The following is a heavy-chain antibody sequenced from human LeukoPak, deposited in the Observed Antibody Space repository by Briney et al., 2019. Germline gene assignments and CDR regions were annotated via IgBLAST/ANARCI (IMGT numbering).Heavy chain of an antibody. CDR3: ARDRGDMVRGVIRENNWFDP. CDR1: GFTFSSYS. CDR2: ISSSSSYI. V-gene: IGHV3-21*01. D-gene: IGHD3-10*01. Sequence: GGSLRLSCAASGFTFSSYSMNWVRQAPGKGLEWVSSISSSSSYIYYADSVKGRFTISRDNAKSSLYLQMNSLRAEDTAVYYCARDRGDMVRGVIRENNWFDPWGQGTLVTVSS. J-gene: IGHJ5*02.